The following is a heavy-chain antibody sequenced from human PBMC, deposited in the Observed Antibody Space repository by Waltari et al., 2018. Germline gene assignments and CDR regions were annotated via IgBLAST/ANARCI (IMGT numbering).Heavy chain of an antibody. V-gene: IGHV3-21*01. Sequence: EVQLVESGGGLVKPGGSLGLACAATGYTFSWYRMTWGHQAQGTGWVSSISSNTSYIYYTDSVKVRFTISRDNDKNSRYLQMNSLRAEDTAVYYCARDRYYYDSGGYYYSDYWGQGTLVTVSS. CDR3: ARDRYYYDSGGYYYSDY. CDR2: ISSNTSYI. D-gene: IGHD3-22*01. J-gene: IGHJ4*02. CDR1: GYTFSWYR.